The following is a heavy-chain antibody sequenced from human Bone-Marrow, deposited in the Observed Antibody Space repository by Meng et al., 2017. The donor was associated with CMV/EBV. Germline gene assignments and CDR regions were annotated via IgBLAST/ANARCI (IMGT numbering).Heavy chain of an antibody. J-gene: IGHJ3*02. CDR1: GFTFSDYY. Sequence: GGSLRLSCAASGFTFSDYYMSWIRQAPGKGLEWVSYISSSGSTIYYADSVKGRFTISRDNAKNSLYLQMNSLRAEDTAVYYCARDPAMTTVAKGAFDIWGQGTMVTVSS. CDR2: ISSSGSTI. CDR3: ARDPAMTTVAKGAFDI. D-gene: IGHD4-23*01. V-gene: IGHV3-11*01.